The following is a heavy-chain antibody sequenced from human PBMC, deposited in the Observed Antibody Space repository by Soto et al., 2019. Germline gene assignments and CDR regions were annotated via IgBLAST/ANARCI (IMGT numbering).Heavy chain of an antibody. J-gene: IGHJ5*02. D-gene: IGHD5-12*01. V-gene: IGHV3-33*01. CDR2: IWYDGSNK. CDR3: ARDSGSLGGYDFLGVGEFDP. CDR1: GFTFSSYG. Sequence: GGSLRLSCAASGFTFSSYGMHWVRQAPGKGLEWVAVIWYDGSNKYYADSVKGQFTISRDNSKNTLYLQMNSLRAEDTAVYYCARDSGSLGGYDFLGVGEFDPWGQGTLVTVSS.